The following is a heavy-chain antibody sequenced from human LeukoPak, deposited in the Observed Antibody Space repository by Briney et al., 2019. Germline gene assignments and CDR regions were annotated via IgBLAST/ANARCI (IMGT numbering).Heavy chain of an antibody. D-gene: IGHD6-13*01. V-gene: IGHV3-21*01. CDR1: GFTFSAYS. CDR3: ARVYSSNWQGAGN. J-gene: IGHJ4*02. CDR2: ISTSSSHI. Sequence: GGSLRLSGSATGFTFSAYSMNWVRQAPGKGLEWVSSISTSSSHICYADSVKGRFTISRDNAKNSLYLQMNSLTAEDTAVYYCARVYSSNWQGAGNWGQGTLVTVSS.